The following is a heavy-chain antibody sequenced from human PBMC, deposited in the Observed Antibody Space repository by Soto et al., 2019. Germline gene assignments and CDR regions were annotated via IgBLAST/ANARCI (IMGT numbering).Heavy chain of an antibody. CDR1: GDSISSSF. D-gene: IGHD3-10*01. J-gene: IGHJ4*02. CDR3: ARGSGATFDY. Sequence: SETLSLTCTVSGDSISSSFWHWIRQPPGKGLDFIGNVYYSGSTNYNPSLKNRVTISVDTSKNQFSLRMSSVTAADTAVYYCARGSGATFDYWGQGTLVTVSS. V-gene: IGHV4-59*01. CDR2: VYYSGST.